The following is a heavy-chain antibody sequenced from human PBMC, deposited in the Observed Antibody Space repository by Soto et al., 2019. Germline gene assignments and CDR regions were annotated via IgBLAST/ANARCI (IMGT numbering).Heavy chain of an antibody. CDR2: IYYSGST. J-gene: IGHJ5*02. V-gene: IGHV4-30-4*01. CDR1: GGSISSGDYY. Sequence: SETLSLTCTVSGGSISSGDYYWSWIRQPPGKGLEWIGYIYYSGSTYYNPSLKSRVTISVDTSKNQFSLKLSSVTAADTAVYYCASECLYYYDSSGYYRWFDPWGQGTLVTVSS. CDR3: ASECLYYYDSSGYYRWFDP. D-gene: IGHD3-22*01.